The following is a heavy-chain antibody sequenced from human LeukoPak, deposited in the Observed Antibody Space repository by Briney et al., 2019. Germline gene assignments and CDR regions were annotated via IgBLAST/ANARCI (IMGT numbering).Heavy chain of an antibody. CDR2: ISGDAGTT. D-gene: IGHD5-24*01. Sequence: GGSLRLSCAASGSTFSSYAMTWVRQAPGKGLEWGSVISGDAGTTYYADAVKGRFTISRDNSKNTLYLQMNSPRAEDTAVYYCAKETERAFDLWGQGTMVTVSS. CDR3: AKETERAFDL. CDR1: GSTFSSYA. J-gene: IGHJ3*01. V-gene: IGHV3-23*01.